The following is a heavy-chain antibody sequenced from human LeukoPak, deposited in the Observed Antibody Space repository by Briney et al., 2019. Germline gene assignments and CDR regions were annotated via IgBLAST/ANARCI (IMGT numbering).Heavy chain of an antibody. J-gene: IGHJ5*02. CDR2: IYYSGST. Sequence: SETLSLTCTVSGGSISSYYWSWIRQPPGKGLEWIGYIYYSGSTNYNPSLKSRVTISVDTSKNQFSLKLSSVTAEDTAVYYCARVSYDYGDYVIWFDPWGQGTLVTVSS. CDR1: GGSISSYY. V-gene: IGHV4-59*01. D-gene: IGHD4-17*01. CDR3: ARVSYDYGDYVIWFDP.